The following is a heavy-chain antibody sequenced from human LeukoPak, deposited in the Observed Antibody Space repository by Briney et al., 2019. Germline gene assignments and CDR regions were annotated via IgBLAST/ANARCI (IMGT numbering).Heavy chain of an antibody. D-gene: IGHD2-8*01. CDR3: TSGGMVSGDY. CDR1: GGSINSYY. V-gene: IGHV4-59*01. J-gene: IGHJ4*01. CDR2: IYYSGST. Sequence: SETLSLTCAVYGGSINSYYWSWIRQPPGKGLEWIGYIYYSGSTNYNPSLKSRVTISRDTSKNQFSLKLRSVTAADTAVYYCTSGGMVSGDYWGHGTLVTVSS.